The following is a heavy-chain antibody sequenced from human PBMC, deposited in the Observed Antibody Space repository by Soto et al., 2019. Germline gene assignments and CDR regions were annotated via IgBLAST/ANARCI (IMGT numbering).Heavy chain of an antibody. CDR1: GGTFSSYA. V-gene: IGHV1-69*19. Sequence: QVQLVQSGAEVKKPGSSVKVSCKASGGTFSSYAISWVRQAPGQGLEWMGGIIPIFGTAYYAQKFQGRVTITADESTCTDYMQLSSLRSEDTAVYYCARDEGRALPHYYDSSDERANSYYYDGMDVWGQGTTVTVSS. J-gene: IGHJ6*02. D-gene: IGHD3-22*01. CDR2: IIPIFGTA. CDR3: ARDEGRALPHYYDSSDERANSYYYDGMDV.